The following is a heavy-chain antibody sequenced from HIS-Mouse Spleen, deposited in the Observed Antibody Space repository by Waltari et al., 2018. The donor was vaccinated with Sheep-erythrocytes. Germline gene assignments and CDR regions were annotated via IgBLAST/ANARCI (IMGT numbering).Heavy chain of an antibody. CDR2: IFCGGIT. V-gene: IGHV3-53*01. D-gene: IGHD1-26*01. CDR1: GFTVSSNY. J-gene: IGHJ6*02. Sequence: EVQLVESGGGLIQPGGSLRLSCAASGFTVSSNYMSWVRQAPGKGLEWGSFIFCGGITYYADSVKARFTISRDNSKNTLYLQINSLRAEDTAVYYCASDPSGSYYYYGMDVWGQGTTVTVSS. CDR3: ASDPSGSYYYYGMDV.